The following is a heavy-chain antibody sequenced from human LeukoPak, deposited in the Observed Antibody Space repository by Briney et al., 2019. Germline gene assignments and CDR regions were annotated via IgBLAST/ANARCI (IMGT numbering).Heavy chain of an antibody. V-gene: IGHV4-39*07. D-gene: IGHD2-15*01. CDR1: GGSISSSSYY. Sequence: SETLSLTCTVSGGSISSSSYYWGWIRQPPGKGLEWIGSIYYSGSTYYNPSLKSRVTISVDTSKNQFSLKLSSVTAADTAVYCCARYCSGGSCYPDSDYWGQGTLVTVSS. CDR2: IYYSGST. J-gene: IGHJ4*02. CDR3: ARYCSGGSCYPDSDY.